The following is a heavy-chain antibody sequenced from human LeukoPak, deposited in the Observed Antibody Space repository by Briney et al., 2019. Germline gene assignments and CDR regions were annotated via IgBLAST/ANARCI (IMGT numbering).Heavy chain of an antibody. CDR3: ARQHSNYNYYYGMDV. CDR2: IYPGDSDA. J-gene: IGHJ6*02. CDR1: GYSFTSYW. D-gene: IGHD4-11*01. Sequence: GESLKISCKGSGYSFTSYWIGWVRQMPGKGLEWMRIIYPGDSDARYSPSFQGQVTISADKSIRTAYLQWSSLKASDTAMYYCARQHSNYNYYYGMDVWGQGTTVTVSS. V-gene: IGHV5-51*01.